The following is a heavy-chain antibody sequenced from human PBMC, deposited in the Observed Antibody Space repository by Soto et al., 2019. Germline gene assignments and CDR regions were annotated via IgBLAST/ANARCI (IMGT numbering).Heavy chain of an antibody. CDR1: DDSITSGAYY. D-gene: IGHD3-10*01. CDR2: IQYRGST. V-gene: IGHV4-39*01. J-gene: IGHJ4*02. CDR3: AGMVWFGHLLFDY. Sequence: HLQLQESGPGLVKPSETLSLTCTVSDDSITSGAYYWGLIRQPPGKGLEWIGTIQYRGSTYYNPSLKSRVTMFLDTSKHRYSLRLSSVTPADPAGYFWAGMVWFGHLLFDYWGPGTLVTVSS.